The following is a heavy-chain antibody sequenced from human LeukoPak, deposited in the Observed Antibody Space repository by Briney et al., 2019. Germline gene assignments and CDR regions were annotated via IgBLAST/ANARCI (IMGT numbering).Heavy chain of an antibody. V-gene: IGHV3-48*01. CDR1: GFTLSSYN. D-gene: IGHD2-21*01. Sequence: PGGSLRVSCAASGFTLSSYNMNWVRQAPGKGLEWVSYISSSSSTIYYADSVMGRFTISRDNAKNSLYLQMNSLRAEDTAVYYCARDAWYCGGDCLWGQGTMVTVSS. J-gene: IGHJ3*01. CDR3: ARDAWYCGGDCL. CDR2: ISSSSSTI.